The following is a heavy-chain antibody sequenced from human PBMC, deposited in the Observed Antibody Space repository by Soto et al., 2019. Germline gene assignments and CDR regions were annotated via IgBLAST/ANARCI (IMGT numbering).Heavy chain of an antibody. CDR3: ASRTYYYDSSGYGGFDP. Sequence: SETLSLTCTVSGGSISSYYWSWIRQPPGKGLEWIGYIYYSGSTNYNPSLKSRVTISVDTSKNQFSLKLSSVTAADTAVYYCASRTYYYDSSGYGGFDPWGQGTLVTVSS. CDR2: IYYSGST. V-gene: IGHV4-59*08. J-gene: IGHJ5*02. D-gene: IGHD3-22*01. CDR1: GGSISSYY.